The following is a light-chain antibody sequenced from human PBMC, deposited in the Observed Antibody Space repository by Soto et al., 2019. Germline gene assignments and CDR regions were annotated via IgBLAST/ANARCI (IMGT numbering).Light chain of an antibody. CDR3: QQYYSTPPT. CDR1: QSLLHSNGYNY. J-gene: IGKJ3*01. Sequence: DIVMTQSPLSLPVTPGEPASISCRSSQSLLHSNGYNYLDWYLQKPGQSPQLLIYLGSYRASGVPDRFSGSGSGTDFTLTISSLQAEDVAVYYCQQYYSTPPTFGPGTKVDIK. CDR2: LGS. V-gene: IGKV2-28*01.